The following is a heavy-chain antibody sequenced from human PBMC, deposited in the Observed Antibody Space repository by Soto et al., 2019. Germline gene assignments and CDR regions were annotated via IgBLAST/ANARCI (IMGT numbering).Heavy chain of an antibody. D-gene: IGHD6-25*01. J-gene: IGHJ1*01. V-gene: IGHV3-7*03. CDR2: INQDGSGK. CDR3: ARAYSSGGWDFQY. CDR1: GFTFSSYW. Sequence: EVELVESGGGLVQPGGSLRLSCAAAGFTFSSYWMTWVRQAPGKGLEWVANINQDGSGKYYVDSVKGRFTISRDNTENSLYLQMNSLRLDDTAVYYCARAYSSGGWDFQYWGQGALVTVSP.